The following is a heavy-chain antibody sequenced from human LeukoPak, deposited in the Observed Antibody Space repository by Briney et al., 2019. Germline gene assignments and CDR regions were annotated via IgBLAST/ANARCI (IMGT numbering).Heavy chain of an antibody. Sequence: GGSLRLSCAASGFTFSDYYMSWIRQAPGKGLEWVSYISSSGSTLYYLDSVKGRFTISRDNAKNSLYLQMNSLRAEDTAVYFCAREGEHCSGTSCYTLHYHYYYMDVWGKGTTVTVSS. CDR3: AREGEHCSGTSCYTLHYHYYYMDV. V-gene: IGHV3-11*04. D-gene: IGHD2-2*02. CDR2: ISSSGSTL. CDR1: GFTFSDYY. J-gene: IGHJ6*03.